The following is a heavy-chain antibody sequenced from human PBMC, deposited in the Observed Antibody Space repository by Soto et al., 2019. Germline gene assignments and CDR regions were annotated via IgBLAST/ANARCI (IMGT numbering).Heavy chain of an antibody. D-gene: IGHD3-10*01. CDR2: IYTSGST. J-gene: IGHJ5*02. CDR3: ARDELWFGESNWFDP. V-gene: IGHV4-4*07. Sequence: SETLSLTCTVSGGSISSYYWSWIRQPAGKGLEWIGRIYTSGSTNYNPSPKSRVTMSVDTSKNQFSLKLSSVTAADTAVYYCARDELWFGESNWFDPWGQGTLVTVSS. CDR1: GGSISSYY.